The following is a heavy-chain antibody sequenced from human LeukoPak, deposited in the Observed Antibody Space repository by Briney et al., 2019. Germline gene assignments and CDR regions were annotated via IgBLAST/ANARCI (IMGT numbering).Heavy chain of an antibody. CDR3: ARSGFDDAFDI. J-gene: IGHJ3*02. D-gene: IGHD3-10*01. CDR2: INHSGST. CDR1: GGSFSTYY. V-gene: IGHV4-34*01. Sequence: SETLSLTCAVYGGSFSTYYWSWIRQPPGKGLEWIGEINHSGSTNYNPSLKSRDTISVDTSKNQFSLKLSSVTAADTAVYYCARSGFDDAFDIWGQGTMVTVSS.